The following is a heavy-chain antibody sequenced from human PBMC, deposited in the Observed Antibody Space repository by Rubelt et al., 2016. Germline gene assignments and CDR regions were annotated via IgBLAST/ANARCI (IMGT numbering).Heavy chain of an antibody. CDR1: GDSIKKTSHY. J-gene: IGHJ2*01. V-gene: IGHV4-39*01. CDR3: ARRGANSKYIDWYFDL. D-gene: IGHD1-1*01. CDR2: IWHSGST. Sequence: QVRMRESGPGLVKPSETLSLTCSVTGDSIKKTSHYWAWIRQSPGKGLEWIGSIWHSGSTYYNPSLESRAAISVDTSKKHFSLKLNSVTAAETAVYYCARRGANSKYIDWYFDLWGRGTLVTVSS.